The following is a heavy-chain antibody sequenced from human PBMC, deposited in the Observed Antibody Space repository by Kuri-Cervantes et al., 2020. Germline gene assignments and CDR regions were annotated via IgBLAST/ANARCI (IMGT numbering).Heavy chain of an antibody. CDR3: AKDLEYDLTNWFDP. D-gene: IGHD3-3*01. CDR2: ISSSSYI. CDR1: GFTFSSYS. J-gene: IGHJ5*02. Sequence: GESLKISCAASGFTFSSYSMNWVRQAPGKGLEWVSSISSSSYIYYADSVKGRFTISRDNAKNSLYLQMNSLRAEDTAVYYCAKDLEYDLTNWFDPWGQGTLVTVSS. V-gene: IGHV3-21*04.